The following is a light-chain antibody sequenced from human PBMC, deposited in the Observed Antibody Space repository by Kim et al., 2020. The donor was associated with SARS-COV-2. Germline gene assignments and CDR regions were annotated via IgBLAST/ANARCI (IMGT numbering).Light chain of an antibody. Sequence: SASVGDILTITCRASQDISNFLAWFQQKQGKVPKRLIYAASSLQSGVPSRFSGSGSGTEYSLTISSLQPEDFATYYCLQHKSYPYTLGQGTKLEI. V-gene: IGKV1-17*03. CDR3: LQHKSYPYT. CDR1: QDISNF. CDR2: AAS. J-gene: IGKJ2*01.